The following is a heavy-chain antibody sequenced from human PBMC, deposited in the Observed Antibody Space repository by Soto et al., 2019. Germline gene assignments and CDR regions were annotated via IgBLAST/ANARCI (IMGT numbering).Heavy chain of an antibody. J-gene: IGHJ6*03. CDR3: ATERSSSSPNYYYYMDV. V-gene: IGHV4-34*01. CDR1: GGSFSGYY. CDR2: INHSGST. Sequence: QVQLQQWGAGLLKPSETLSLTCAVYGGSFSGYYWSWIRQPPGKGLEWIGEINHSGSTNYNPSLKSRLTISVDTSKNQFSLKLSSVTAADTAVYYCATERSSSSPNYYYYMDVWGKGTTVTVSS. D-gene: IGHD2-2*01.